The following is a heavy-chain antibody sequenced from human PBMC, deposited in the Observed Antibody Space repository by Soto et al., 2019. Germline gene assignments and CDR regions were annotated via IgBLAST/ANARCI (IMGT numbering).Heavy chain of an antibody. V-gene: IGHV1-18*01. CDR1: GYTFTSYG. D-gene: IGHD3-22*01. J-gene: IGHJ6*02. Sequence: QVQLVQSGAEVKKPGASVKVSCKASGYTFTSYGISWVRQAPGQGLEWMGWISAYNGNTNYAQKLQGRVTMTTDTSTSTAYMELRSLRSDDTAVYYCARDRDSSGPYYYYYGMDVWGQGTTVTVSS. CDR2: ISAYNGNT. CDR3: ARDRDSSGPYYYYYGMDV.